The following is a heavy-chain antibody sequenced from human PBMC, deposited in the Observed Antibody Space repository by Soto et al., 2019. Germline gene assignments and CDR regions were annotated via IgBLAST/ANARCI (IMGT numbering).Heavy chain of an antibody. CDR2: IYHSGST. D-gene: IGHD6-13*01. V-gene: IGHV4-4*02. CDR3: ARGSSWGRFDP. J-gene: IGHJ5*02. CDR1: GGSISSSYW. Sequence: QVQLQESGPGLVKPSGTLSLTCAVSGGSISSSYWWSWVRQPPGKGLEWIGEIYHSGSTNYNPSLKSRVTTSVDTSKNQFSRKLSSVTAADTAVYYCARGSSWGRFDPWGQGTLVTVSS.